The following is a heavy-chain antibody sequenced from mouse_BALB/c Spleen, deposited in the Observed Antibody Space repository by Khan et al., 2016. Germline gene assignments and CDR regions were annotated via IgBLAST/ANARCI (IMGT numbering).Heavy chain of an antibody. CDR2: ISYSGST. CDR1: GYSITSDYA. CDR3: ARDYDYYFDY. Sequence: EVQLQESGPGLVKPSQSLSLTCTVTGYSITSDYAWNWIRQFPGNKLEWMGYISYSGSTSYNPSLKRRISITRDTSKNQFFLQLNSVTTEDTATYYCARDYDYYFDYWGQGTTLTVSS. V-gene: IGHV3-2*02. J-gene: IGHJ2*01. D-gene: IGHD2-4*01.